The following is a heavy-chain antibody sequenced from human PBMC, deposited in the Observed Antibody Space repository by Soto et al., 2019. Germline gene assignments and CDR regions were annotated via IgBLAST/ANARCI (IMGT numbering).Heavy chain of an antibody. Sequence: SETLSLTCTVSGGSISSYYWSWIRQPPGKGLEWIGYIYYSGSTNYNPSLKSRVTISVDTSKNQFSLKLSSVTAADTAVYYCARVRPRQRGNYCDSSGSMGLGYYYYGMDVWGQGTTVTVSS. J-gene: IGHJ6*02. CDR1: GGSISSYY. CDR3: ARVRPRQRGNYCDSSGSMGLGYYYYGMDV. CDR2: IYYSGST. V-gene: IGHV4-59*01. D-gene: IGHD3-22*01.